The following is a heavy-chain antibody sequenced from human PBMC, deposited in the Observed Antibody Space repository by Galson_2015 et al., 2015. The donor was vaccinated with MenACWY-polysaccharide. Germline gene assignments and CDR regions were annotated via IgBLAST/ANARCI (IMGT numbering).Heavy chain of an antibody. V-gene: IGHV3-74*01. CDR1: GLTFSNNW. J-gene: IGHJ6*02. CDR3: VGPLGRGGTGAYGMDA. D-gene: IGHD3-10*01. CDR2: INSDASST. Sequence: SLRLSCAASGLTFSNNWIHWVRQAPGKGLVWVSRINSDASSTAYADSVKGRFTITRDNAKNTLYLRMNSLRVEDTAVYYCVGPLGRGGTGAYGMDAWGHGTTVTVSS.